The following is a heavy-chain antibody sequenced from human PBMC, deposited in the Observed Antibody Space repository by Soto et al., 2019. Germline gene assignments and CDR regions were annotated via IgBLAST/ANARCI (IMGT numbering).Heavy chain of an antibody. V-gene: IGHV3-23*01. Sequence: EVQLLESGGGLVQPGGSLRPSCGGSGFTFNSYAMTWVRQAPGKGLEWVSAISGSGGTTYYANSVKGRFTISRDQSKDTLYLKMNCLRAEDTAIYYCAKDRHYGSGTYSDSYLDYWGQGTLVTVSS. CDR2: ISGSGGTT. CDR1: GFTFNSYA. CDR3: AKDRHYGSGTYSDSYLDY. D-gene: IGHD3-10*01. J-gene: IGHJ4*02.